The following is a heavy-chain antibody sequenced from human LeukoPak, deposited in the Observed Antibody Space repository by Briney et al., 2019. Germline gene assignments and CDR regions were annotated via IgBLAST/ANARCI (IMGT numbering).Heavy chain of an antibody. CDR3: ARQLGYRSGGRCYFDF. D-gene: IGHD2-15*01. CDR1: GFTFSSYA. Sequence: SGGSLRLSCAASGFTFSSYAMTWVRQAPGKGLEWVSGISGGRGATYYADSVKGRFTISTDNPKNTLYMQMNSLRVEDAAVYHCARQLGYRSGGRCYFDFWGQGTLVSVSS. CDR2: ISGGRGAT. J-gene: IGHJ4*02. V-gene: IGHV3-23*01.